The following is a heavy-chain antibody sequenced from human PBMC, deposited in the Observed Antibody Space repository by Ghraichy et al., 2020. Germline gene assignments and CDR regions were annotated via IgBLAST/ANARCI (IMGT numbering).Heavy chain of an antibody. CDR1: GGSLRGYY. J-gene: IGHJ6*02. V-gene: IGHV4-34*01. CDR2: INQSGNT. CDR3: AREVGMTSIGVARVMDV. Sequence: SETLSLTCAVYGGSLRGYYWSWIRQAPGKGLEWIGDINQSGNTNYTPSLKSRVMMSIDTSKSQFSLKLTSVTAADTAVYYCAREVGMTSIGVARVMDVWGQGTTVIVSS. D-gene: IGHD3-3*01.